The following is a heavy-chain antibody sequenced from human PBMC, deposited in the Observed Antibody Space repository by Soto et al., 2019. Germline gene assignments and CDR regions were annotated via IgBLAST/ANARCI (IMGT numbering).Heavy chain of an antibody. Sequence: ASVKVSCKASGYTFTSYGISWVRQAPGQGLVWMGWISAYNGNTNYAQKLQGRVTMTTDTSTSTAYMELRSLRSDDTAAYYCARGRTNYDFWSGPGSYYYYYMDVWGKGTTVTVSS. CDR3: ARGRTNYDFWSGPGSYYYYYMDV. D-gene: IGHD3-3*01. V-gene: IGHV1-18*01. CDR2: ISAYNGNT. CDR1: GYTFTSYG. J-gene: IGHJ6*03.